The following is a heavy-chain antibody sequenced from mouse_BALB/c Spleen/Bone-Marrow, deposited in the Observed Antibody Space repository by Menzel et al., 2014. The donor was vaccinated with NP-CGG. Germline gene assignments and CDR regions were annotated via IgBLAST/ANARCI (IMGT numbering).Heavy chain of an antibody. CDR2: INPSTGRT. Sequence: QVHVKQSGAELVKPGASVKLSCKASGYTFTSYWMHWVGQRPGQGLEWIGEINPSTGRTNYNEKFKSEATVTVDKSSTTAYMQLSSLTSEDSAVYYCARYAGEFVYWGQGTLVTVSA. CDR1: GYTFTSYW. CDR3: ARYAGEFVY. V-gene: IGHV1S81*02. J-gene: IGHJ3*01. D-gene: IGHD6-5*01.